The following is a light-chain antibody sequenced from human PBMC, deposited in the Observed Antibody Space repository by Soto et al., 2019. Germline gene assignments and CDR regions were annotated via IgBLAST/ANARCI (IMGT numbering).Light chain of an antibody. J-gene: IGLJ2*01. CDR3: SSYKSSSTL. Sequence: QSALTQPASVSGSPGQSITISCTGTSSDVGGYNYVSWYQQHPGKAPKLMIYDVSNRPSGVSNRFSGSKSGNTASLTISGLQGEDEAYYYCSSYKSSSTLFGGGTKVTVL. CDR1: SSDVGGYNY. CDR2: DVS. V-gene: IGLV2-14*01.